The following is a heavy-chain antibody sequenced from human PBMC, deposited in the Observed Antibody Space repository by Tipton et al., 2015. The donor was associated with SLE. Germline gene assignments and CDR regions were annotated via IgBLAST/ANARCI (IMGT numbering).Heavy chain of an antibody. CDR3: ARGMVTWRGAIVGVDV. J-gene: IGHJ6*02. CDR1: GGSISSNS. CDR2: ISYGGGT. D-gene: IGHD2-21*02. V-gene: IGHV4-59*08. Sequence: TLSLTCSVSGGSISSNSWIWIRQPPGKGLDWIGYISYGGGTNHNPSLKSRVTISVDMAKNQFSLKLTSVTAADTAMYYCARGMVTWRGAIVGVDVWGQGTTVNVSS.